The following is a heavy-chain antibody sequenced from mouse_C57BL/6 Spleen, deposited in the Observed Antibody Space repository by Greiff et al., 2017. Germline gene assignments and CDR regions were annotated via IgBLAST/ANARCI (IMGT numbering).Heavy chain of an antibody. CDR3: AGSYDYGKYAMDY. D-gene: IGHD2-4*01. J-gene: IGHJ4*01. V-gene: IGHV1-58*01. CDR2: IYIGNGYT. CDR1: GYTFTSYG. Sequence: EVQLQESGAELVRPGSSVKMSCKTSGYTFTSYGINWVKQRPGQGLEWIGNIYIGNGYTEYNEKFKGKATLTSDTSSSTAYMQRSSLTSEDSEIYVRAGSYDYGKYAMDYWGQGTSVTVSS.